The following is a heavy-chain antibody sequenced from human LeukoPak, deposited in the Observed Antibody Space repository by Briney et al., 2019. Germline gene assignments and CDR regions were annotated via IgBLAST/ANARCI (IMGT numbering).Heavy chain of an antibody. CDR3: ARQDTVVKRAFDI. D-gene: IGHD4-23*01. V-gene: IGHV5-51*01. CDR1: GYSFTSYW. CDR2: IYPGDSDT. Sequence: GESLKISCKGSGYSFTSYWIGWVRQMPGKGLEWMGIIYPGDSDTRYSPSFQGQVTISADKSISTAYPQWSSLKASDTAMYYCARQDTVVKRAFDIWGQGTMVTVSS. J-gene: IGHJ3*02.